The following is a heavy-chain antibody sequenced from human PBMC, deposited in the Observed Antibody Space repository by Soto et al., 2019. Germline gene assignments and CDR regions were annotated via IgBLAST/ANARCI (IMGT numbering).Heavy chain of an antibody. CDR3: ARDRGRSGWYVSDAFDI. V-gene: IGHV1-18*01. Sequence: QVQLVQSGAEVKKPGASVKVSCKASGYTFTSYGISWVRQAPGQGLEWMGWISAYNGNTNYAQKLQGRVTMTTDTSTSTAYMELRGLRSDDTAVYYCARDRGRSGWYVSDAFDIWGQGTMVTVSS. J-gene: IGHJ3*02. D-gene: IGHD6-19*01. CDR2: ISAYNGNT. CDR1: GYTFTSYG.